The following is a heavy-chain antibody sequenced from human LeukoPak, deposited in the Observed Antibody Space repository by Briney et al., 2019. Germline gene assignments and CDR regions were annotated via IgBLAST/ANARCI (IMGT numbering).Heavy chain of an antibody. D-gene: IGHD3-22*01. CDR3: ARYYYDNSGYGYYFDY. CDR2: TYYRSKWYN. Sequence: SQTLSLTCAISGDSVSSNSAAWNWIRQSPSRGLEWLGRTYYRSKWYNDYAVSVKSRITINSDTSKNQFSLQLNSVTPEDMAVYYCARYYYDNSGYGYYFDYWGQGTLVTVSS. CDR1: GDSVSSNSAA. V-gene: IGHV6-1*01. J-gene: IGHJ4*02.